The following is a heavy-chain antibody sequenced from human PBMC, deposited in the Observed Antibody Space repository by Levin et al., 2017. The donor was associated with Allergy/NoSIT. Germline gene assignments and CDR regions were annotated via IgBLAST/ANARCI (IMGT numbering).Heavy chain of an antibody. J-gene: IGHJ6*02. Sequence: GESLKISCAASGFTFSSYAMHWVRQAPGKGLEWVAVISYDGSNKYYADSVKGRFTISRDNSKNTLYLQMNSLRAEDTAVYYCARDQGYDILTGYSTYYYYGMDVWGQGTTVTVSS. CDR1: GFTFSSYA. V-gene: IGHV3-30*04. CDR2: ISYDGSNK. CDR3: ARDQGYDILTGYSTYYYYGMDV. D-gene: IGHD3-9*01.